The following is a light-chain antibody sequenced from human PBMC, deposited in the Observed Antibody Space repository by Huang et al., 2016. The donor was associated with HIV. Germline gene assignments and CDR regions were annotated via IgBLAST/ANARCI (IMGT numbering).Light chain of an antibody. Sequence: EILMTQSPATLSVSPGERATLSCRASQSVGSNLAWYQQKPGQAPRRLIYGASTRATGIPARFSGSASGTEFTLTISSLQSEDFAVYYCHQYNNWPPWTFGQGTKVEIK. CDR3: HQYNNWPPWT. V-gene: IGKV3-15*01. CDR2: GAS. CDR1: QSVGSN. J-gene: IGKJ1*01.